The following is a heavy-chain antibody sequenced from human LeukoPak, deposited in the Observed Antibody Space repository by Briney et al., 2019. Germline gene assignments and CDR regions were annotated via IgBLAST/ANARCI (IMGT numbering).Heavy chain of an antibody. CDR3: ARASYYILTGYYAGMDV. CDR1: GGSISSYY. V-gene: IGHV4-59*08. J-gene: IGHJ6*02. CDR2: IYYSGST. Sequence: AETLSLTCTVSGGSISSYYWSWLRQPPGKGREWLGYIYYSGSTNYNPSLKSRFTISVDTSKNQFSLKLSSVTAADTAVYYCARASYYILTGYYAGMDVWGQGTTVTVSS. D-gene: IGHD3-9*01.